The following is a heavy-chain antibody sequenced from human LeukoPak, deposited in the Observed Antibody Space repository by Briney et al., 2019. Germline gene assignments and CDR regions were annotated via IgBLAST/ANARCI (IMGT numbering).Heavy chain of an antibody. CDR2: INHSGST. CDR1: GGSFSGYY. V-gene: IGHV4-34*01. D-gene: IGHD3-10*01. J-gene: IGHJ4*02. Sequence: SESLSLTCAVYGGSFSGYYWSWIRQPPGKGLEWTGEINHSGSTNYNPSLKSRVTISVDTSKNQFSLKLSSVTAADTAVYYCARGAARYYYGSGSYSRTFDYWGQGTLVTVSS. CDR3: ARGAARYYYGSGSYSRTFDY.